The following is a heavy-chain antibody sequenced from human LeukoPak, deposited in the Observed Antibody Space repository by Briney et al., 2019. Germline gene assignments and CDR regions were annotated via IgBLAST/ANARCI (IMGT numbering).Heavy chain of an antibody. CDR1: GFTFSDYY. V-gene: IGHV3-11*04. J-gene: IGHJ6*03. CDR2: ISGSGTIT. Sequence: GGSLRLSCAASGFTFSDYYMAWVRQAPGKGLNWVSYISGSGTITYYADSLKGRFTISRDNAKNSLFLQMDSLRAEDTAVYYCVRILEGYSYYMDAWGKGTTVIVSS. CDR3: VRILEGYSYYMDA.